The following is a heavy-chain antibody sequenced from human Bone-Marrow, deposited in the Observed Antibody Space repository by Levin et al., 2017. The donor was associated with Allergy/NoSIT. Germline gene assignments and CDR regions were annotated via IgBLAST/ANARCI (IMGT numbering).Heavy chain of an antibody. CDR2: ISKRGSV. CDR1: GDSINTGDHY. CDR3: ARRRGYYGSGWSV. V-gene: IGHV4-30-4*01. D-gene: IGHD3-10*01. J-gene: IGHJ4*02. Sequence: SETLSLTCTVSGDSINTGDHYWSWLRQPPGKGLEWVGYISKRGSVFYNPSLDNRVTVSIDTSTNQFSLRLTSVTGADAAVYCCARRRGYYGSGWSVWGQGTLVSVSS.